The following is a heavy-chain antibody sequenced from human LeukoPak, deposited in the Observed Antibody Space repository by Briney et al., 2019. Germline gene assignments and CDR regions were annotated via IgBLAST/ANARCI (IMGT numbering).Heavy chain of an antibody. V-gene: IGHV4-34*01. D-gene: IGHD3-10*01. Sequence: SETLSLTCAVYGGSLSGYYWSWIRQPPGKGLEWIGEINHSGSTNYNPSLKSRVTISVDTSKNQFSLKLSSVTAVDTAVYYCARGAMVRGIQYYMDVWGKGTTVTISS. CDR3: ARGAMVRGIQYYMDV. CDR2: INHSGST. J-gene: IGHJ6*03. CDR1: GGSLSGYY.